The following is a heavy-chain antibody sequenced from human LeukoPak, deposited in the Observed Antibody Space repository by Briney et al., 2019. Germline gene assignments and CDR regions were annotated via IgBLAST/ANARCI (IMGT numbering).Heavy chain of an antibody. CDR2: TYYRSKWYN. V-gene: IGHV6-1*01. Sequence: SQTLSLTCAISGDSVSSNSAAWNWIRQSPSRGLEWLGRTYYRSKWYNDYAVSVKSRITINPDTSKNQFSLQLNSVTPEDTAVYYCARDMYHYDSSGSSYDDAFDIWGQGTMVTVSS. J-gene: IGHJ3*02. CDR3: ARDMYHYDSSGSSYDDAFDI. D-gene: IGHD3-22*01. CDR1: GDSVSSNSAA.